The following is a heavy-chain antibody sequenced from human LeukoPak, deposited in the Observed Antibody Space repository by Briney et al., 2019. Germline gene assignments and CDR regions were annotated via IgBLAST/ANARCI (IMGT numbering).Heavy chain of an antibody. Sequence: GGSLRLSCVASGFTFNNYWMNWVRQAPGRGLEWVANIREDGSEKNYVDSVKGRFTISRGNAKNSLYLQMDNLRAEDTAVFYCATDRREEPSNYDRNRFAYWGQGTLVTVSS. J-gene: IGHJ4*02. CDR2: IREDGSEK. V-gene: IGHV3-7*05. CDR1: GFTFNNYW. D-gene: IGHD3-22*01. CDR3: ATDRREEPSNYDRNRFAY.